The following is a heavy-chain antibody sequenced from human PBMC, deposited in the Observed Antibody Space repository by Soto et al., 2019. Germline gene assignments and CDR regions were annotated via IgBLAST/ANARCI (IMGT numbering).Heavy chain of an antibody. J-gene: IGHJ5*02. CDR3: AHRGGGVWGHYRYMRVWFDL. CDR2: IFWNDDQ. CDR1: GFSLSTSGVG. Sequence: QITLKESGPTLVKPTETLMLTCSFSGFSLSTSGVGVGWLRQPPGKALEWLAVIFWNDDQRYSPSLRSRLTITKDTSRNQVVLTMTNMDPEDTATYYCAHRGGGVWGHYRYMRVWFDLWGQGTPVTVSS. D-gene: IGHD3-16*02. V-gene: IGHV2-5*01.